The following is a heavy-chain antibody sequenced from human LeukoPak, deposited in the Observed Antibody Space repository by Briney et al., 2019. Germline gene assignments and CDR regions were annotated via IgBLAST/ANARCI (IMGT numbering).Heavy chain of an antibody. CDR1: GYTFTSYA. J-gene: IGHJ4*02. CDR3: ARSKKIAAAGTTPLGD. V-gene: IGHV1-3*03. D-gene: IGHD6-13*01. Sequence: ASVKVSCKASGYTFTSYAMHWVRQAPGQRLEWMGWINAGNGNTKYSQELQGRVTITRDTSASTAYMELSSLRSEDMAVYYCARSKKIAAAGTTPLGDWGQGTLVTVSS. CDR2: INAGNGNT.